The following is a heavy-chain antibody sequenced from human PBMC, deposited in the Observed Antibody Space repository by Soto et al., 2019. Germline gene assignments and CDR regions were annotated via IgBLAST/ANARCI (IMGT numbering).Heavy chain of an antibody. CDR3: AREGGRHSGGIDY. CDR2: IIPLLGTA. J-gene: IGHJ4*02. D-gene: IGHD1-26*01. Sequence: QVQLVQSGAEVKKPGSSGKVSCKASGGTFSSYSINWVRQAPGQGLEWMGEIIPLLGTANYAQKFQGRVTITADESTSTAYMELSSLRSEDTAVYYCAREGGRHSGGIDYWGQGTLVTVSS. CDR1: GGTFSSYS. V-gene: IGHV1-69*01.